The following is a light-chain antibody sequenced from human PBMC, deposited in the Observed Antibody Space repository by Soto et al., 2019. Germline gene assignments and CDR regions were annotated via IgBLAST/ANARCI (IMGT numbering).Light chain of an antibody. Sequence: QSALTQPASVSGSPGQSITISCTGTSSDIGGYNYVSWYQHHPGKAPQLIIYEVSDRPSGVSNRFSGSKSGNTASLTISGLQAEDEADYYCSSYTSSSTLYVFGTGTKVTVL. J-gene: IGLJ1*01. CDR1: SSDIGGYNY. CDR3: SSYTSSSTLYV. V-gene: IGLV2-14*01. CDR2: EVS.